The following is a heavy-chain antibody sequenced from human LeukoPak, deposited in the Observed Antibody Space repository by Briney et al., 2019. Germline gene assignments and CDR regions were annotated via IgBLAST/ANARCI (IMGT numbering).Heavy chain of an antibody. Sequence: GGPLRLSCGASGFIFNTSAMHWVRQAPGKGLEWVAVISYHGKNKYYAESVRGRFTISRDNSQNTLYLQINSLDTEDTAVYYCARDFDYWGQGPLVTVSS. CDR3: ARDFDY. CDR2: ISYHGKNK. V-gene: IGHV3-30*04. J-gene: IGHJ4*02. CDR1: GFIFNTSA.